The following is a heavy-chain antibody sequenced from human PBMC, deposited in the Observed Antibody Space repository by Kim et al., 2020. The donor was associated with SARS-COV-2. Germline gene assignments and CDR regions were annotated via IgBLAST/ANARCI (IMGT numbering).Heavy chain of an antibody. V-gene: IGHV3-48*03. Sequence: YYADSVRGRFSISRDNAKNSLYLQMSSLRGEDTAVYYCAKTTISSGYSDNWGRGTLVTVSS. J-gene: IGHJ4*02. CDR3: AKTTISSGYSDN. D-gene: IGHD4-17*01.